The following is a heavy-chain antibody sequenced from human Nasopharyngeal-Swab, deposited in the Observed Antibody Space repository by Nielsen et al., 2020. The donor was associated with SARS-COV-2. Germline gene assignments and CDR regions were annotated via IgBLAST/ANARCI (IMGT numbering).Heavy chain of an antibody. CDR3: VRLSIAAAGVDF. J-gene: IGHJ4*02. D-gene: IGHD6-13*01. Sequence: GESLKISCAASGFTFNNYAMNWVRQTPGKGLEWVSGIGGGDKDTYYADSVKGRFTVSRDNSKNSLYLQMNSLRAEDTAVFYCVRLSIAAAGVDFWGQGTLVTVSS. V-gene: IGHV3-23*03. CDR1: GFTFNNYA. CDR2: IGGGDKDT.